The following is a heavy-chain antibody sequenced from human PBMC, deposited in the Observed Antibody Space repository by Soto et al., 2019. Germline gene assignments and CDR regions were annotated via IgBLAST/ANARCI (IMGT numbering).Heavy chain of an antibody. J-gene: IGHJ5*02. D-gene: IGHD3-3*01. CDR3: ARSKRETIFGVVIKTPSWFDP. V-gene: IGHV4-39*07. CDR1: GGDVTSSRYY. CDR2: IYYGGST. Sequence: PSATLSLTCTVSGGDVTSSRYYWAWIRQTPGKGLEWIATIYYGGSTYYSASLKSRVTISIDTSKNQFSLKLSSVTAADTAVYYCARSKRETIFGVVIKTPSWFDPWGQGTLVTVSS.